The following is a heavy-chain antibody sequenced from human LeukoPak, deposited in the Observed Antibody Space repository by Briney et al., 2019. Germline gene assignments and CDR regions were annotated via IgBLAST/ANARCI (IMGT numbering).Heavy chain of an antibody. J-gene: IGHJ4*02. CDR3: VRGTGH. V-gene: IGHV3-64D*06. CDR1: GLTFSTYV. CDR2: ISSNGDNT. Sequence: GGSLTLSCSLSGLTFSTYVVQWVRHAPGKGVEYVSAISSNGDNTYYADSVKGRLTIPRDNSKNTLYLQMSSLRADDTAGYYCVRGTGHWGQGTLVTVSS.